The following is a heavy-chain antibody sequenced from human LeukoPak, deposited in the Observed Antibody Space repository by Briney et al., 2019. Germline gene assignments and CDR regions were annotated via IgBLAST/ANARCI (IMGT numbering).Heavy chain of an antibody. Sequence: PSETLSLTCTVSGGSISSSNYYWGCIRQPPGKGLEWIGSIYYSGSTYYNPSLKSRVTMSVDMSKNQFSLNLSSVTAAETAVFYCARLDGGATWPLDSWGQGTLVTVSS. V-gene: IGHV4-39*01. J-gene: IGHJ4*02. CDR2: IYYSGST. CDR3: ARLDGGATWPLDS. D-gene: IGHD1-26*01. CDR1: GGSISSSNYY.